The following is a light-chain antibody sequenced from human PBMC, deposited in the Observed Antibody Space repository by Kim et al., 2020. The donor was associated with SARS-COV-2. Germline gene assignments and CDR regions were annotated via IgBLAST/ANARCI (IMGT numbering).Light chain of an antibody. Sequence: ALGQTVRIKCQGDSLKSFYANWFQQKPGQAPVLVIFAKNNRPSGIPDRFSGSSSGDTASLTITGAQAEDEADYYCNSRDSSGNHWVFGGGTQLTVL. CDR2: AKN. CDR1: SLKSFY. CDR3: NSRDSSGNHWV. V-gene: IGLV3-19*01. J-gene: IGLJ3*02.